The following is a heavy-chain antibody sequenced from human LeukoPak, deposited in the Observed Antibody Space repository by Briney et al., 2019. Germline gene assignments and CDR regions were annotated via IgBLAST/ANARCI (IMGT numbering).Heavy chain of an antibody. V-gene: IGHV1-18*01. CDR3: ARAPGDIVVVPAAILDY. D-gene: IGHD2-2*01. CDR2: ISAYNGNT. CDR1: GGTFSSYA. J-gene: IGHJ4*02. Sequence: ASVKVSCKASGGTFSSYAISWVRQAPGQGLEWMGWISAYNGNTNYAQKLRGRVTMTTDTSTSTAYMELRSLRSDDTAVYYCARAPGDIVVVPAAILDYWGQGTLVTVSS.